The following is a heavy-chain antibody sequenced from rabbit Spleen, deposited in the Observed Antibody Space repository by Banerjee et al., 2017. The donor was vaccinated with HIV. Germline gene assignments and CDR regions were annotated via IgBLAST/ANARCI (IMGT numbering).Heavy chain of an antibody. D-gene: IGHD6-1*01. Sequence: QSLEESGGGLVKPGASLTLTCTASGFSVISIYHICWVRQAPGKGLEWIGYIEPIFGNTYYANWVNGRFTISSHDAQNTLYLQLNSLTAADTATYFCVREAGYGGYGDANLWGPGTLVTVS. CDR1: GFSVISIYH. J-gene: IGHJ4*01. CDR3: VREAGYGGYGDANL. CDR2: IEPIFGNT. V-gene: IGHV1S40*01.